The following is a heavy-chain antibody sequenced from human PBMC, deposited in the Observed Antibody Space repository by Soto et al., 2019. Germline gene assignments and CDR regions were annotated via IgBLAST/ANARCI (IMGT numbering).Heavy chain of an antibody. Sequence: ASVKVSCKASGYTFTSYDINWVRQATGQGLEWMGWMNPNSGNTGYAQKFQGRVTMTRNTSIGTAYMELSSLRSEDTAVYYCARGAMTTGPSHYWGQGTLVTVSS. D-gene: IGHD1-1*01. V-gene: IGHV1-8*01. J-gene: IGHJ4*02. CDR2: MNPNSGNT. CDR3: ARGAMTTGPSHY. CDR1: GYTFTSYD.